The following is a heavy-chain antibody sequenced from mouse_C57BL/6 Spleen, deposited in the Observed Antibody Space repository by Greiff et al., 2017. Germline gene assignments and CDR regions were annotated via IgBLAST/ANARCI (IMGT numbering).Heavy chain of an antibody. J-gene: IGHJ4*01. CDR2: ISDGGSYT. CDR3: AWYGDSYGYAMDY. D-gene: IGHD2-12*01. Sequence: EVKVEESGGGLVKPGGSLKLSCAASGFTFSSYAMSWVRQTPEKRLEWVATISDGGSYTYYPDNVKGRFTISRDNAKNNLYLQMSQLKSEDTALYCGAWYGDSYGYAMDYWGQGTSVTVSS. CDR1: GFTFSSYA. V-gene: IGHV5-4*03.